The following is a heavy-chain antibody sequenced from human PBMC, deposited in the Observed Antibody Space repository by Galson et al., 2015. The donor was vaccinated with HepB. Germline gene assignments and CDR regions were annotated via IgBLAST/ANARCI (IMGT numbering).Heavy chain of an antibody. CDR3: AKDAGNSGWFRPLDF. V-gene: IGHV3-9*01. Sequence: SLRLSCAASGFIFDDYAMHWVRQAPGKGLEWVSGISWNSNSADYADSVKGRFIISRDNAKNSLYLQMNSLRADDTALYYCAKDAGNSGWFRPLDFWGQGTLVTVTS. CDR1: GFIFDDYA. J-gene: IGHJ4*02. CDR2: ISWNSNSA. D-gene: IGHD6-19*01.